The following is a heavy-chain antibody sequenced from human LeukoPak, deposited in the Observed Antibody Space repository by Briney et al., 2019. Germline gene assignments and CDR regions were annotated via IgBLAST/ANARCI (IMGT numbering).Heavy chain of an antibody. D-gene: IGHD6-19*01. CDR2: ISSSSSYI. CDR3: ARAIRSSGWYNWFDP. J-gene: IGHJ5*02. CDR1: GFTVSSNY. Sequence: PGGSLRLSCAASGFTVSSNYMSWVRQAPGKGLEWVSSISSSSSYIYYADSVKGRFTISRDNAKNSLYLQMNSLRAEDTAVYYCARAIRSSGWYNWFDPWGQGTLVTVSS. V-gene: IGHV3-21*01.